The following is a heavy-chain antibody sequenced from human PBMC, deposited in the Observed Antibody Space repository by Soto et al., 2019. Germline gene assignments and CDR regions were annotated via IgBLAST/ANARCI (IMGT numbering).Heavy chain of an antibody. CDR1: GYTFRSYD. Sequence: ASVKVSCKASGYTFRSYDIHWVRQATGQGLEWMGWVNPHTGNTGYAQRFQGRVTMTRDIYKSTPYMELSRLTSEDTTIYYCARAYGAGSFDLWGPGTLVTVS. J-gene: IGHJ5*01. CDR2: VNPHTGNT. V-gene: IGHV1-8*01. CDR3: ARAYGAGSFDL. D-gene: IGHD3-10*01.